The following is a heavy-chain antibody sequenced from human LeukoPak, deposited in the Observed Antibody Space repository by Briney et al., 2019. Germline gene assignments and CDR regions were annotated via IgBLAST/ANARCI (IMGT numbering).Heavy chain of an antibody. V-gene: IGHV1-18*01. Sequence: ASVKVSCKASGYTFTSYGISWVRQAPGQGLEWMGWISAYNGNTNYAQKLQGRVTMNTDTSTSTAYMELRSLRSDDTAVYYCGRDYDSSGYFNLNYYYGMDVWGQGTTVTVSS. D-gene: IGHD3-22*01. CDR1: GYTFTSYG. J-gene: IGHJ6*02. CDR3: GRDYDSSGYFNLNYYYGMDV. CDR2: ISAYNGNT.